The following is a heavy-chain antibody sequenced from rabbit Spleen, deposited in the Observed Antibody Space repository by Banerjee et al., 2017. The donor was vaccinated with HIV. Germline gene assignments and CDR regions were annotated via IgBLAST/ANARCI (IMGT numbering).Heavy chain of an antibody. Sequence: QLTETGGGLVQPGGSLTLSCKASGIDFTNYYISWVRQAPGKGLEWIGIIYAAKGSTDYASWVNGRFTISSDNAQSTVDLKMTSLTAADTATYFCAGAIVPWLGLTRLDLWGPGTLVTVS. D-gene: IGHD4-1*01. CDR3: AGAIVPWLGLTRLDL. V-gene: IGHV1S7*01. CDR2: IYAAKGST. J-gene: IGHJ3*01. CDR1: GIDFTNYY.